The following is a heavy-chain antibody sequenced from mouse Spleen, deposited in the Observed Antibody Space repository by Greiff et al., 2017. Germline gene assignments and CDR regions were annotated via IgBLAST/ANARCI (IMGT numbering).Heavy chain of an antibody. D-gene: IGHD4-1*01. J-gene: IGHJ2*01. CDR3: AKLGGGYYFDY. Sequence: VQLQQSGPELVKPGASVKIPCQASGYTFTDYNMDWVKQSHGKSLEWIGDINPNNGGTIYNQKFKGKATLTVDKSSSTAYMELRSLTSEDTAVYYCAKLGGGYYFDYWGQGTTLTVSS. CDR1: GYTFTDYN. CDR2: INPNNGGT. V-gene: IGHV1-18*01.